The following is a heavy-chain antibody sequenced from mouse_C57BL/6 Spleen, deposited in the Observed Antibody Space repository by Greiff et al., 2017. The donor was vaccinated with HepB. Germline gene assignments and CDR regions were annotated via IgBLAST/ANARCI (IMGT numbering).Heavy chain of an antibody. Sequence: QVQLQQSGAELVRPGASVTLSCKASGYTFTDYEMHWVKQTPGHGLEWIGAIDPETGGTAYNQKFKGKAILTADKSSSTAYMELRSLTSEDSAVYYCTRQDDYDEGFAYWGQGTLVTVSA. CDR2: IDPETGGT. D-gene: IGHD2-4*01. CDR1: GYTFTDYE. CDR3: TRQDDYDEGFAY. J-gene: IGHJ3*01. V-gene: IGHV1-15*01.